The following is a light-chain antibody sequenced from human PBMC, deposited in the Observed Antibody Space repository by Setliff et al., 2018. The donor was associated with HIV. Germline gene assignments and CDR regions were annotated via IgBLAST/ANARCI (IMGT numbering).Light chain of an antibody. CDR2: DVT. V-gene: IGLV2-11*01. J-gene: IGLJ1*01. Sequence: QSVLTQPRSVSGSPGQSVTISCTGTSSDVGGYNYVSWYQHLPGKAPKLMIYDVTKRPSGVPDRFSGSKSGNTASLTISGLQSEDEADYYCCSFAGSSTSVFGTGTKVTVL. CDR1: SSDVGGYNY. CDR3: CSFAGSSTSV.